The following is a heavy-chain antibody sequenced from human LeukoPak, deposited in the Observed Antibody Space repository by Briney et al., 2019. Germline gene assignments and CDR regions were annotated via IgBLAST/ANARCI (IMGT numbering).Heavy chain of an antibody. CDR3: AREGGGYDALYDY. J-gene: IGHJ4*02. CDR2: ISSSSSYI. V-gene: IGHV3-21*01. Sequence: PGGSMTLSCAASGFTFSSYSMNWVRQAPGKGLEWVSSISSSSSYIYYADSVKGRFTISRYNAKNSLYLQMNSLRAEDTAVYYCAREGGGYDALYDYWGQGTLVTVSS. D-gene: IGHD5-12*01. CDR1: GFTFSSYS.